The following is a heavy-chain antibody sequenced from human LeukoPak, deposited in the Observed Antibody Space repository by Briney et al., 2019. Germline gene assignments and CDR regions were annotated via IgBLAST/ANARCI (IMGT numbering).Heavy chain of an antibody. V-gene: IGHV4-34*01. CDR1: GGSFSGYY. Sequence: SETLSLTCAVYGGSFSGYYWSWIRQPPGKGLEWIGEINHSGSTNYNPSLKSRVTISVDTSKNQFSLKLSSVTAADTAVYYCARGRGRIGYWGQGTLVTVSS. D-gene: IGHD3-16*02. J-gene: IGHJ4*02. CDR3: ARGRGRIGY. CDR2: INHSGST.